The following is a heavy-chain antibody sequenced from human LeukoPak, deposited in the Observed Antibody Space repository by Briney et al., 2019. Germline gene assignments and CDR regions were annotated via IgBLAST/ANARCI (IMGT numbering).Heavy chain of an antibody. CDR3: ARDHYDSSGYQY. Sequence: GGSLRLSCAASGFTFSSYGMHWVRQAPGKGLEWVAFIRYDGSNKYYADSVKGRFTISRDNAKNSLYLQMNSLRAEDTAVYYCARDHYDSSGYQYWGQGTLVTVSS. CDR1: GFTFSSYG. J-gene: IGHJ4*02. CDR2: IRYDGSNK. V-gene: IGHV3-30*02. D-gene: IGHD3-22*01.